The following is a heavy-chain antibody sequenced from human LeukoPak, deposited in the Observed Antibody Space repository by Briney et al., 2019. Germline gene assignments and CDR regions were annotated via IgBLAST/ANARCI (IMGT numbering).Heavy chain of an antibody. Sequence: GGSLRLSCAASGFTSSTYSMNWVRQAPGKGLEWVSSISSGSSFIYYADSVKGRFTISRDNAKNSLFLQMNSLRAEDTAVYYCARESSGYFYWGQGTLVTVSS. CDR1: GFTSSTYS. CDR2: ISSGSSFI. CDR3: ARESSGYFY. J-gene: IGHJ4*02. V-gene: IGHV3-21*01. D-gene: IGHD3-22*01.